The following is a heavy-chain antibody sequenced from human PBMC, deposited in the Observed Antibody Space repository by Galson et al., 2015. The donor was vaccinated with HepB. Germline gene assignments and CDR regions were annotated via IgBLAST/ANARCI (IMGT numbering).Heavy chain of an antibody. CDR1: GYTFTSYA. Sequence: SVKVSCKASGYTFTSYAMRWVRQAPGQRLEWMGWINAGNSNTKYSQKFQGRVTITRDTSASTAYMELSSLRSEDTAVYYCARAFRRGYDSIVYYFDYWGQGTLVTVSS. CDR3: ARAFRRGYDSIVYYFDY. D-gene: IGHD5-12*01. J-gene: IGHJ4*02. V-gene: IGHV1-3*01. CDR2: INAGNSNT.